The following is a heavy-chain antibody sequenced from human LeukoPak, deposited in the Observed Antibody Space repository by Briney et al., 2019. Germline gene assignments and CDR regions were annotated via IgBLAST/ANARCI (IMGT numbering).Heavy chain of an antibody. V-gene: IGHV3-30*18. CDR2: ISYDGSNK. D-gene: IGHD2-2*01. CDR3: AKDYSSWPKSPLGY. CDR1: GFTFSSYG. Sequence: GGSLRLSCAASGFTFSSYGMHWVRQAPGKGLEWVTVISYDGSNKYYADSVKGRFTISRDNSKNTLYLQMNSLRAEDTAVYYCAKDYSSWPKSPLGYWGQGTLVTVSS. J-gene: IGHJ4*02.